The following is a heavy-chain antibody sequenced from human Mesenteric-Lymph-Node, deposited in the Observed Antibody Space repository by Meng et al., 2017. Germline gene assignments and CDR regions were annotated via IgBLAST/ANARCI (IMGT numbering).Heavy chain of an antibody. CDR3: ARVSGWYPSTYYFDY. J-gene: IGHJ4*02. CDR2: INPSGGST. D-gene: IGHD6-19*01. V-gene: IGHV1-46*01. Sequence: QGRLRQVGAEVRNPGASVKVSCKTSGYTFTSYDINWVRQAPGQGLEWMGIINPSGGSTSYAQKFQGRVTMTRDTSTSTVYMELSSLRSEDTAVYYCARVSGWYPSTYYFDYWGQGTLVTVSS. CDR1: GYTFTSYD.